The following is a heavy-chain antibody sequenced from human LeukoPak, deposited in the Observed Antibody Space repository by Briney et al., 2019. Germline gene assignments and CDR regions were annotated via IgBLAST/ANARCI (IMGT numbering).Heavy chain of an antibody. J-gene: IGHJ4*02. CDR1: GGSISSTSFY. D-gene: IGHD6-13*01. CDR3: ARHTIAASVGPFDY. Sequence: SETLSLTCIVSGGSISSTSFYWGWIRQPPGKGLEWIGSIYYSGDTYYNPSLKSRVTISEDTSKNQFSLKLSSVTAADTAVYYCARHTIAASVGPFDYWGQGTLVTVSS. V-gene: IGHV4-39*07. CDR2: IYYSGDT.